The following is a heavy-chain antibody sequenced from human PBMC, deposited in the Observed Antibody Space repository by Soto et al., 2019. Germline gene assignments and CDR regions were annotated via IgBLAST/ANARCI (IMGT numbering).Heavy chain of an antibody. J-gene: IGHJ6*03. V-gene: IGHV4-34*01. Sequence: QVQLHQWGAGLLKPSETLSLTCSVYGESFSGFFRTWVRLPPGQGLEWIGEMNRGGSSNYNPSLKSRVTISVDASKNQFSLTLTSVTAADTGVYFCARRIPGYRHYMDVWGKGTTVTVSS. CDR1: GESFSGFF. CDR3: ARRIPGYRHYMDV. D-gene: IGHD3-16*02. CDR2: MNRGGSS.